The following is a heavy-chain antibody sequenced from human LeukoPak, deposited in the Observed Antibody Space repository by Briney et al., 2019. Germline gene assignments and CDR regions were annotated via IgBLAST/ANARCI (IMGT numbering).Heavy chain of an antibody. Sequence: SDTQSLTCTVSGGSISSSSYYWGWIRQPPGKGLEWIGSIYYSGSTYYNPSLKSRVIISVDTSKNQFSLKLSSVTAADTAVYYCAVHDRGDLNWFDPWGQGTLVTVSS. CDR3: AVHDRGDLNWFDP. D-gene: IGHD4-17*01. CDR2: IYYSGST. V-gene: IGHV4-39*01. J-gene: IGHJ5*02. CDR1: GGSISSSSYY.